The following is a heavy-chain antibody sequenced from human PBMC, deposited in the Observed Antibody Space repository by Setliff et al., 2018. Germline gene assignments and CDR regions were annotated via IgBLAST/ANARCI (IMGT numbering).Heavy chain of an antibody. J-gene: IGHJ6*03. CDR1: DFSVSSVYY. CDR3: ARERLTQWLRYYYYMDV. D-gene: IGHD6-19*01. Sequence: SETLSLTCAVSDFSVSSVYYWGWIRQPPGKGLEWIANVYYSGSTYYNPSLESRVTMSVDTSKNQFSLKLSSVTAADTAVYYCARERLTQWLRYYYYMDVWGKGTTVTVSS. CDR2: VYYSGST. V-gene: IGHV4-38-2*02.